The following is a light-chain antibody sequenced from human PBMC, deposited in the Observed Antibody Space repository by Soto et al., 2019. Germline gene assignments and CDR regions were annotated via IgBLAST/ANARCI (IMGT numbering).Light chain of an antibody. V-gene: IGLV2-11*01. CDR3: SSYTSSSTL. CDR1: SSDVGAYNY. J-gene: IGLJ1*01. CDR2: DVS. Sequence: QSLLTQPRSVSGSPGQSVTISCTGTSSDVGAYNYVSWYQHHPGKAPKLMIYDVSKRPSGVPDRFSGSKSGNTASLTISGLQAEDEADYYCSSYTSSSTLFGTGTKVTVL.